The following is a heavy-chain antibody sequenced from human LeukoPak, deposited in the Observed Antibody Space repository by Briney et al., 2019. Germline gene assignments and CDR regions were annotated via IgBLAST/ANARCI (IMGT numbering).Heavy chain of an antibody. Sequence: GGSLRLSCAASGFTFSSYGMSWVRQAPGKGLEWVSAISGSGGSTYYADSVKGRFTISRDNAKNSLYLQMNSLRAEDTAVYYCARDSRGYCSGGSCYSEVQHWGQGTLVTVSS. CDR2: ISGSGGST. CDR3: ARDSRGYCSGGSCYSEVQH. CDR1: GFTFSSYG. V-gene: IGHV3-23*01. J-gene: IGHJ1*01. D-gene: IGHD2-15*01.